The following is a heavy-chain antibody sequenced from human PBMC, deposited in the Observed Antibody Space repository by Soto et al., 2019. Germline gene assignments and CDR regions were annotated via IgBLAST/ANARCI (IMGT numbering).Heavy chain of an antibody. CDR1: GGSFSGYY. CDR2: IRSKAYGGTT. CDR3: TRDLVVVRTYYGMDV. Sequence: LSLTCAVYGGSFSGYYWSWIRQPPGKGLEWVGFIRSKAYGGTTEYAASVKGRFTISRDDSKSIAYLQMNSLKTEDTAVYYCTRDLVVVRTYYGMDVWGQGTTVTAP. J-gene: IGHJ6*02. V-gene: IGHV3-49*03. D-gene: IGHD3-22*01.